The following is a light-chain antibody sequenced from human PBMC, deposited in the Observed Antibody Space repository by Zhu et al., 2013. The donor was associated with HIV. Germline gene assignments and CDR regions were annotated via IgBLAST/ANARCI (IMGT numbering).Light chain of an antibody. CDR1: QSITKY. J-gene: IGKJ2*01. CDR3: QQSYNTPYT. V-gene: IGKV1-39*01. Sequence: DIQMTQSPSSLSASVGDRVTITCRSRQSITKYLNWYRQKPGKAPKLLIYDVSSLQSGVPSRFSGSGSGTDFTLTISSLQPEDFATYYCQQSYNTPYTFGQGTKLEIK. CDR2: DVS.